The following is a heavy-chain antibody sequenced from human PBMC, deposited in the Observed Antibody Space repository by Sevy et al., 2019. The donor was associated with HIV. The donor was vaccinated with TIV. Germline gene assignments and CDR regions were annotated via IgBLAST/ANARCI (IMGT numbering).Heavy chain of an antibody. Sequence: SETLSLTCAVYGVSFSGYYWSWIRQPPGKGLEWIGEINHSGSTNYNPSLKSRVIISVETSKNQFSLKLSSVTAADTAVYYCARHCGTTSCSHAFDIWGQGTMVTVSS. D-gene: IGHD2-2*01. CDR2: INHSGST. CDR3: ARHCGTTSCSHAFDI. CDR1: GVSFSGYY. V-gene: IGHV4-34*01. J-gene: IGHJ3*02.